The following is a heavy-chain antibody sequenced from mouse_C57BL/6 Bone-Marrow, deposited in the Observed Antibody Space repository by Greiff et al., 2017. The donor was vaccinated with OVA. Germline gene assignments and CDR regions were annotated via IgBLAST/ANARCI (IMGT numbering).Heavy chain of an antibody. CDR3: ASRGVYYDYDRDY. J-gene: IGHJ2*01. CDR2: ISYDGSN. V-gene: IGHV3-6*01. Sequence: DVKLVESGPGLVKPSQSLSLTCSVTGYSITSGYYWNWIRQFPGNKLEWMGYISYDGSNNYNPSLKNRISITRDTSKNQFFLKLNSVTTEDTATYYCASRGVYYDYDRDYWGQGTTLTVSS. D-gene: IGHD2-4*01. CDR1: GYSITSGYY.